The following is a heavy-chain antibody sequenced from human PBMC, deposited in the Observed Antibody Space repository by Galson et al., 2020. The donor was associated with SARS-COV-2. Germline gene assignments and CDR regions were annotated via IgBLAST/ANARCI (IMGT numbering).Heavy chain of an antibody. CDR3: ARGRHYYDSSGPLDY. Sequence: GGSLRLSCAASGFTFSSYSMNWVRQAPGKGLEWVSSISSSSSYIYYADSLKGRFTISRDNAKNSLYLQMNSLRAEDTAVYYCARGRHYYDSSGPLDYCGQGTLVTGSS. CDR1: GFTFSSYS. D-gene: IGHD3-22*01. J-gene: IGHJ4*02. V-gene: IGHV3-21*01. CDR2: ISSSSSYI.